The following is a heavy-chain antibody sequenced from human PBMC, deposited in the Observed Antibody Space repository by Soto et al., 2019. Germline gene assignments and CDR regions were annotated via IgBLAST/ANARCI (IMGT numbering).Heavy chain of an antibody. CDR3: ARGGTPIVY. CDR2: ISAYNGNT. V-gene: IGHV1-18*01. CDR1: GYTFTNFG. D-gene: IGHD3-16*01. Sequence: QVQLVQSGAEVKKPGASVKVSCKASGYTFTNFGISWVRQAPGQGLEWMGWISAYNGNTNYAQKFQGIPTMTTDTSTSKAYMEGRSLRFDSAAVYYCARGGTPIVYWGQGTLVTVSS. J-gene: IGHJ4*02.